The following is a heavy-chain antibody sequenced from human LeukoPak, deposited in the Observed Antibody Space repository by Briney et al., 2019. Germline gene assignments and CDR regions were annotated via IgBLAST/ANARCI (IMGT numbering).Heavy chain of an antibody. J-gene: IGHJ4*02. CDR3: SRSQFDY. V-gene: IGHV3-74*03. Sequence: GGSLRLSCATSGFPFSSYWMLWVRQAPGKGLVWVSRINGDGTVTTYADSVEGRFTISRGNTKNILYLQMNNLRAEDTATYYCSRSQFDYWGQGVLVTVSS. CDR1: GFPFSSYW. CDR2: INGDGTVT.